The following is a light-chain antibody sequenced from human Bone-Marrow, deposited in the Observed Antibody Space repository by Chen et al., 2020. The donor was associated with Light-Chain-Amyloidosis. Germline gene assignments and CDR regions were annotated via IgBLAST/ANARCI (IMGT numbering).Light chain of an antibody. CDR1: SSEGGSYNY. V-gene: IGLV2-14*01. J-gene: IGLJ3*02. CDR3: SSFTSSTTWV. Sequence: QSALTPPHSVSAPPGQSITISCTRTSSEGGSYNYVSWYQHHPGKAPKLMICEASTRTSGVSDRFSGSKSGNSASLTISGLQADDEADYDCSSFTSSTTWVFGGGTKLTVL. CDR2: EAS.